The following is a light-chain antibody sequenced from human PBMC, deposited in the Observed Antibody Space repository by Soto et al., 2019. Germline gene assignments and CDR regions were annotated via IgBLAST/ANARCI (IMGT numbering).Light chain of an antibody. CDR1: QSVSSSY. Sequence: ESVLTQAPGTMSLSQGERATLSCRAIQSVSSSYLAWYQQKPGQAPRLLIYGASSRATGIPDRFSGSGSGTDFTLTISRLEPEDFAVYYCQQYGSSPPSTFGQGTRLEIK. CDR3: QQYGSSPPST. J-gene: IGKJ5*01. V-gene: IGKV3-20*01. CDR2: GAS.